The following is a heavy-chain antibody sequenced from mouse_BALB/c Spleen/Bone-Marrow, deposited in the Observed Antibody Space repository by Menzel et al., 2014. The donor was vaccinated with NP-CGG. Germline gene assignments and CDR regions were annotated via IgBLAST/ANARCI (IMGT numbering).Heavy chain of an antibody. V-gene: IGHV14-3*02. D-gene: IGHD2-14*01. CDR1: GFNIKDTY. J-gene: IGHJ1*01. CDR2: IDPAIFT. Sequence: VQLKESGAELVKPGGSVEMSCTASGFNIKDTYLHWVKQRPEQGLDWIGRIDPAIFTKYDPKFQGKATITADTSSNTAYLHLSSLTSEDTAVYCCARYRYGWYFDVWGAGTTVTVAS. CDR3: ARYRYGWYFDV.